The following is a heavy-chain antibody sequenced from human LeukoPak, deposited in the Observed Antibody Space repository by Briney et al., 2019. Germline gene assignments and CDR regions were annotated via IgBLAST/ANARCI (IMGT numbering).Heavy chain of an antibody. CDR2: INHSGST. V-gene: IGHV4-34*01. Sequence: SETLSLTCAVYGGSFSGYYWSWIRQPPGKGLEWIGEINHSGSTNYNPSLKSRVTISVDTSKNQFSLKLSSVAAADTAVYYCATGLITFGGVIEDYWGQGTLVTVSS. CDR3: ATGLITFGGVIEDY. J-gene: IGHJ4*02. D-gene: IGHD3-16*02. CDR1: GGSFSGYY.